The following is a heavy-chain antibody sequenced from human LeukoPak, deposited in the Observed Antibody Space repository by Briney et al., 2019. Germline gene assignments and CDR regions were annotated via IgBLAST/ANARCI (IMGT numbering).Heavy chain of an antibody. CDR1: GDTVSSNSAA. D-gene: IGHD3-10*01. V-gene: IGHV6-1*01. CDR3: ARDLEGMVRGVITTYGMDV. Sequence: SQTLALTCAISGDTVSSNSAAWNWIRQSPSRGLGWPRTTYYRPKWYNDYAVSVKSRITINPDTSKNQFSLQLNSVTPEDTAVYYCARDLEGMVRGVITTYGMDVWGQGTTVTVSS. J-gene: IGHJ6*02. CDR2: TYYRPKWYN.